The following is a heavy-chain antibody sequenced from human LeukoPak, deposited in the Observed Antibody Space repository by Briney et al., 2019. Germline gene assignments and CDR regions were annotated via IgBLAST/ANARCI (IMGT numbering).Heavy chain of an antibody. Sequence: PGGSLRLSCAASRFTFRSYWMHWVRQAPGKGLVWVSRINSDGSRTSYADSVKGRFTISRDNAKNTLCLQMNSLRAEDTAVYYYARGYSYGKYYFDYWGQGTLVTVSS. J-gene: IGHJ4*02. CDR1: RFTFRSYW. D-gene: IGHD5-18*01. V-gene: IGHV3-74*01. CDR3: ARGYSYGKYYFDY. CDR2: INSDGSRT.